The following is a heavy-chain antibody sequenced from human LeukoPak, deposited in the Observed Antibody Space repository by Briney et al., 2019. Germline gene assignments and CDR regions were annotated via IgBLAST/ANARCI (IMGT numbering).Heavy chain of an antibody. J-gene: IGHJ6*02. V-gene: IGHV3-23*01. Sequence: GGSLRLSCAASGFTFSNYGMSWVRQAPGKGLEWVSGISGSGGSTNYADSVKGRFTVSRNNSKNTLYLQIDSLRGEDTAVYYCAKDRTAAAGTPYYYYGTDVWGQGTTVIVSS. CDR2: ISGSGGST. D-gene: IGHD6-13*01. CDR3: AKDRTAAAGTPYYYYGTDV. CDR1: GFTFSNYG.